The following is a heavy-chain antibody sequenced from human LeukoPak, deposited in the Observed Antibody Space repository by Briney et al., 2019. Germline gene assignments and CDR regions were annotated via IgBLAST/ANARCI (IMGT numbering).Heavy chain of an antibody. CDR2: MHYSGST. V-gene: IGHV4-59*08. CDR3: AGRNGGNWFDP. Sequence: SETLSLTCTVSGGSMSNSYWSWIRQPPGKGLEWIGYMHYSGSTNYNPSLKSRVTISVDTSKNQISLKLSSVTAADTAVYYCAGRNGGNWFDPWGQGTLVTVSS. J-gene: IGHJ5*02. CDR1: GGSMSNSY. D-gene: IGHD3-16*01.